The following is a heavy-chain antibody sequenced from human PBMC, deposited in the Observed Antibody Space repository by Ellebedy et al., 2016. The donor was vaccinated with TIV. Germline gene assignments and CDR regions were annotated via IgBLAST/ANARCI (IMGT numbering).Heavy chain of an antibody. CDR1: GYSFTSYW. D-gene: IGHD3-9*01. CDR2: IYPGDSDT. Sequence: GESLKISXKGSGYSFTSYWIGWVRQMPGKGLEWMGIIYPGDSDTRYSPSFQGQVTISADKSISTAYLQWSSLKASDTAMYYCARRGPGVDILTGYPLYYYYYYGMDVWGQGTTVTVSS. J-gene: IGHJ6*02. CDR3: ARRGPGVDILTGYPLYYYYYYGMDV. V-gene: IGHV5-51*01.